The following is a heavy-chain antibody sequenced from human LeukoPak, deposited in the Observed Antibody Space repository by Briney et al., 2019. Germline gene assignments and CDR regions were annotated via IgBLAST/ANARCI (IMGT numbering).Heavy chain of an antibody. D-gene: IGHD6-19*01. J-gene: IGHJ4*02. CDR1: GFTFSSYA. CDR2: INSDGSVT. Sequence: PGGSLRLSCAASGFTFSSYAMNWVRHAPGKGLVWVSDINSDGSVTAHADSVKGRFTISRDNAKNSLYLQMNSLRAEDTAVYYCARSRGAGPGAYFDYWGQGTLITVSS. CDR3: ARSRGAGPGAYFDY. V-gene: IGHV3-74*01.